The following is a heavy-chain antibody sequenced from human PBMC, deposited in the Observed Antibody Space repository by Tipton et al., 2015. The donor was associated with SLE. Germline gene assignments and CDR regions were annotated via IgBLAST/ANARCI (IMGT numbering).Heavy chain of an antibody. CDR2: IWYDGSNK. Sequence: SLRLSCAASGFTLSSYGMHWVRQAPGKGLEWVAVIWYDGSNKYYADSVKGRFTISRDNSKNTLYLQMNSLRAEDTAVYYCAGQLSYYYGMDVWGQGTMVTVSS. CDR1: GFTLSSYG. J-gene: IGHJ6*02. V-gene: IGHV3-33*08. D-gene: IGHD6-13*01. CDR3: AGQLSYYYGMDV.